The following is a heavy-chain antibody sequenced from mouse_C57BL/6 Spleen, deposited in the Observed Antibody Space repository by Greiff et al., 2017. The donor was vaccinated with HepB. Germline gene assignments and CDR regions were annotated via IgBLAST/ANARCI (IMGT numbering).Heavy chain of an antibody. Sequence: VQLQESGPGLVQPSQSLSITCTVSGFSLTSYGVHWVRQSPGKGLEWLGVIWRGGSTDYNAAFMSRLSITKDNSKSQVFFKMNSLQADDTAIYYCAKIGGSSHYYAMDYWGQGTSVTVSS. V-gene: IGHV2-5*01. J-gene: IGHJ4*01. CDR2: IWRGGST. CDR3: AKIGGSSHYYAMDY. D-gene: IGHD1-1*01. CDR1: GFSLTSYG.